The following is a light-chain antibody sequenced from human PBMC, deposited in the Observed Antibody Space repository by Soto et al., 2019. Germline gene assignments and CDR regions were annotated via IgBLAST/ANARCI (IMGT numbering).Light chain of an antibody. CDR3: SSYTSSSTPYV. V-gene: IGLV2-8*01. CDR1: SSDVGGYNY. J-gene: IGLJ1*01. Sequence: QSVLTQPPSASGSPGRSVTISCTGTSSDVGGYNYVSWYQQHPGKAPKLMIYEVSKRPSGVPDRFSGSKSGNTASLTASGLQAEDEADYYCSSYTSSSTPYVFGTGTKVTVL. CDR2: EVS.